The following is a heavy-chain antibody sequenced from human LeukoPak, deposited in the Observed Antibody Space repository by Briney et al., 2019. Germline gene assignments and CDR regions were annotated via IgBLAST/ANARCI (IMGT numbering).Heavy chain of an antibody. D-gene: IGHD3-22*01. CDR1: GFTFSSYA. Sequence: GGSLRLSCAASGFTFSSYAMSWVRQAPGKGLRWVSAISGSGGSTYYADSVKGRFTISRDNSKNTLYLQMNSLRAEDTAVYYCAKASAMIVVVSKHFDYWGQGTLVTVSS. J-gene: IGHJ4*02. V-gene: IGHV3-23*01. CDR2: ISGSGGST. CDR3: AKASAMIVVVSKHFDY.